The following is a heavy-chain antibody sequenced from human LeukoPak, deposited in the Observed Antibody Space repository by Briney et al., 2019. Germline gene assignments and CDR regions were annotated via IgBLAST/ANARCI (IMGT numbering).Heavy chain of an antibody. CDR3: AGERVSGSPPSDWFDP. CDR1: GGSFSGYY. V-gene: IGHV4-34*01. Sequence: SETLSLTCAVYGGSFSGYYWSWIRQPPGKGLEWIGEINHSGSTNYNPSLKSRVTMSVDTSKNQFSLKLSSVTAADTAVYYCAGERVSGSPPSDWFDPWGQGALVTVSS. CDR2: INHSGST. D-gene: IGHD1-26*01. J-gene: IGHJ5*02.